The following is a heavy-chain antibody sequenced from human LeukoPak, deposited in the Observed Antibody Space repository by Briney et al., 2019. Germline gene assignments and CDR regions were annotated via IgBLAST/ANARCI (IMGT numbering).Heavy chain of an antibody. V-gene: IGHV1-46*01. Sequence: ASVKVSCKASGYTFTSYYMHWVRQAPGQGLEWMGIINPSGDSTSYAQKFQGRVTMTRDTSTSTVYMELSSLRSEDTAVYYCARVVLIRGGEGHRYSDFWGQGTLVTVSS. CDR3: ARVVLIRGGEGHRYSDF. D-gene: IGHD2-21*01. CDR2: INPSGDST. J-gene: IGHJ4*02. CDR1: GYTFTSYY.